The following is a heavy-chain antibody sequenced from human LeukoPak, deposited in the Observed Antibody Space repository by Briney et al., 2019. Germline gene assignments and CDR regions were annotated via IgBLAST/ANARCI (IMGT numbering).Heavy chain of an antibody. CDR2: IYWNDDK. V-gene: IGHV2-5*01. J-gene: IGHJ3*02. Sequence: ESSPTLVKPTQTLTLTCTFSGFSFSTSGVGVRWIRQPPGKALEWLSLIYWNDDKHYSPSMKSRLTITKDTSKNQVVLTMTNMDPVDTATYYCARYVWFGELSGALDIWGQGTMVTVSS. CDR3: ARYVWFGELSGALDI. D-gene: IGHD3-10*01. CDR1: GFSFSTSGVG.